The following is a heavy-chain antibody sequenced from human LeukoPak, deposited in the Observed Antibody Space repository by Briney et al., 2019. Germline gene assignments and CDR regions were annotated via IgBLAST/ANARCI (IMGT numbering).Heavy chain of an antibody. CDR3: ARVGRIVGAPFDY. CDR1: GGSISSYY. CDR2: IYYSGST. J-gene: IGHJ4*02. Sequence: SETLSLTCTVSGGSISSYYWSWIRQPPGKGQEWIGYIYYSGSTNYNPSLKSRVTISVDTSKNQFSLKLSSVTAADTAVYYCARVGRIVGAPFDYWGQGTLVTVSS. D-gene: IGHD1-26*01. V-gene: IGHV4-59*01.